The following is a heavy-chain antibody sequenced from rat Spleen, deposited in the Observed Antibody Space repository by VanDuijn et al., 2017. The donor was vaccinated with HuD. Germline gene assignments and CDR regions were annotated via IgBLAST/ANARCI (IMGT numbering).Heavy chain of an antibody. CDR3: AKEANYGGLMDA. CDR1: GFTLRSFA. J-gene: IGHJ2*01. Sequence: EVQLVESGGGFVQPGRSLKLSCEASGFTLRSFAMAWVRQAPKKGLEWVATITSGGSNTYYPDSVKGRFTISRDNAENTVYLQMNSLTSEDTATYYCAKEANYGGLMDAWGQGVMVTVSS. D-gene: IGHD1-11*01. V-gene: IGHV5S13*01. CDR2: ITSGGSNT.